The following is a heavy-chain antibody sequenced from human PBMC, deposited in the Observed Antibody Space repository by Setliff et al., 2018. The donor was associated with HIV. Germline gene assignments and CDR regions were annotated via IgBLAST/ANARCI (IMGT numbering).Heavy chain of an antibody. Sequence: ASVKVSCKTSGYTFTASYLHWVRQAPGQGLQWMGWMHPNSGATKYAQKFRDRVTLTGDTSISTASMELSSLKSDDSAMYYCATSTSRFFWNGFYQGGFGSRNSHSFDNWGQGTLVTVSS. V-gene: IGHV1-2*02. CDR2: MHPNSGAT. CDR1: GYTFTASY. D-gene: IGHD3-3*01. J-gene: IGHJ4*02. CDR3: ATSTSRFFWNGFYQGGFGSRNSHSFDN.